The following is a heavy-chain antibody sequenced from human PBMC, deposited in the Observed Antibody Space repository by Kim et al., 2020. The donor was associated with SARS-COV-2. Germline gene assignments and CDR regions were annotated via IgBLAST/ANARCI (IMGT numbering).Heavy chain of an antibody. V-gene: IGHV1-8*01. D-gene: IGHD3-22*01. Sequence: ASVKVSCKASGYTFTSYDINWVRQATGQGLEWMGWMNPNSGNTGYAQKFQGRVTMTRNTSISTAYMELSSLRSEDTAVYYCARGPSPNYYDSSGYYYGYWGQGTLVTVSS. CDR2: MNPNSGNT. CDR3: ARGPSPNYYDSSGYYYGY. CDR1: GYTFTSYD. J-gene: IGHJ4*02.